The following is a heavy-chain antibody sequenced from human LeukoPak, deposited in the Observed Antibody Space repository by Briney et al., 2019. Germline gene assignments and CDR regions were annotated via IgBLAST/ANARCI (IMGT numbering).Heavy chain of an antibody. CDR2: INPNSGVT. D-gene: IGHD3-22*01. Sequence: GASVKVSCKASAYTFTSYDINWVRQATGQGLEWMGWINPNSGVTNYAQRFQGRVTLTRDTSINTAYMQLSSLRSDDTAVYFCARDFSYDSSGYMDYWGQGTRVTVSS. CDR1: AYTFTSYD. V-gene: IGHV1-2*02. CDR3: ARDFSYDSSGYMDY. J-gene: IGHJ4*02.